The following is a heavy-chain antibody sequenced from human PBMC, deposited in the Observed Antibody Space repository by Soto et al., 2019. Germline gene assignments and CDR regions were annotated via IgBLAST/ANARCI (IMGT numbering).Heavy chain of an antibody. D-gene: IGHD3-3*01. J-gene: IGHJ4*02. CDR1: GYSFTRYG. Sequence: PAESLKISCKGSGYSFTRYGIIWVIQMHGKGLEGMGRIDPSDSYTNYSPSFQGNVTISADKSISTAYLQWSSLKASDTAMYYCARRTVTTFGGASDYWGQGTLVTVYS. CDR2: IDPSDSYT. CDR3: ARRTVTTFGGASDY. V-gene: IGHV5-10-1*01.